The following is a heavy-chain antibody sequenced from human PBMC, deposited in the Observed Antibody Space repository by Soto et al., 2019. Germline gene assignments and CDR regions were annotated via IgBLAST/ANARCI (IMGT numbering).Heavy chain of an antibody. V-gene: IGHV3-7*01. CDR3: ARAHPRNNYYAMDV. CDR1: GFSFRSYW. Sequence: EVQLVESGGGLVQPGGSLRLSCVASGFSFRSYWMTWVRQAPGKGLEWVANINQDGCEKYYVDSVTGRFTFSRDNAKNSVSLQMHTLRVEERALYYSARAHPRNNYYAMDVWGQATTVTVSS. J-gene: IGHJ6*02. CDR2: INQDGCEK.